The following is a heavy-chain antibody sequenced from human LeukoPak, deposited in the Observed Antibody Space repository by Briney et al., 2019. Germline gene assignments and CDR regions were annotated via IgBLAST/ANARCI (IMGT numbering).Heavy chain of an antibody. CDR2: ISNSGRT. J-gene: IGHJ6*03. CDR1: GGSISNSYQ. V-gene: IGHV4-39*01. D-gene: IGHD6-13*01. CDR3: ANGQQDPDYYMDV. Sequence: PSETLSLTCSIVGGSISNSYQWGWIRQPPGKGLEWIGSISNSGRTNCNPSLKSRVTMSVDTSKNQFSLKLNSVTAADTAVYFCANGQQDPDYYMDVWGKGTTVTVSS.